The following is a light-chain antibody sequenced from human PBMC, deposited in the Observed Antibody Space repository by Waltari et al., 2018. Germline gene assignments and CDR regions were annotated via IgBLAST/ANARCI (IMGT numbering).Light chain of an antibody. CDR2: YDG. J-gene: IGLJ2*01. Sequence: SYVLTQPPSVSVAPGKTARITCGGNNIGSKSVHWYQQKPGQAPGLVIYYDGDRPSGSPERFSGSNSGNTATLTISRVEAGDEADYYCQVWDSSSDHVVFGGGTKLTVL. CDR3: QVWDSSSDHVV. V-gene: IGLV3-21*04. CDR1: NIGSKS.